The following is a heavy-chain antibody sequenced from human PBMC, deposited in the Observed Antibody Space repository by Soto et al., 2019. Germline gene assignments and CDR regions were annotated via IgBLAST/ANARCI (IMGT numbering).Heavy chain of an antibody. D-gene: IGHD3-3*01. CDR3: ACVGKILGVVSSFDY. CDR1: GGSISNYY. CDR2: IYHRGIT. V-gene: IGHV4-59*01. Sequence: SETLSLTCSVSGGSISNYYWSWIRQPPGKGLEFIGYIYHRGITNYNPSLKSRITMSVDLSKNQFSLKLSSVTAADTAVYYCACVGKILGVVSSFDYWGRGTLVTVSS. J-gene: IGHJ4*02.